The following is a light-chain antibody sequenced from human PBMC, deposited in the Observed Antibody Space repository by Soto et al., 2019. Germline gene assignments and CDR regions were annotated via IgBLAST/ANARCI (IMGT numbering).Light chain of an antibody. CDR1: QSVSSN. Sequence: EIVMTQSPATLSVSPGERATLSCRASQSVSSNLAWYQQKPGQAPRLLIYGASTRATGIPARFSGSGSGTEFTLTISSLQSEDFAVYYCQQYNNWPGTXGQGTKV. CDR2: GAS. V-gene: IGKV3-15*01. CDR3: QQYNNWPGT. J-gene: IGKJ1*01.